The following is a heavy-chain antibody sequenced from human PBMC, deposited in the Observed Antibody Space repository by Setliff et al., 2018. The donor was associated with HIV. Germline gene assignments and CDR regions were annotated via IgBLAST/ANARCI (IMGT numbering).Heavy chain of an antibody. V-gene: IGHV3-74*01. CDR3: VRDGVGTTPFDY. D-gene: IGHD1-26*01. CDR2: INYHGSDI. J-gene: IGHJ4*02. CDR1: GFTFSNHW. Sequence: GGSLRLSCVGSGFTFSNHWMQWVRQAPGKGLVWVSRINYHGSDISYADSVKGRFTISRDNAKNTVYLQMNNLRDGDTAVYFCVRDGVGTTPFDYWGQGSLVTVSS.